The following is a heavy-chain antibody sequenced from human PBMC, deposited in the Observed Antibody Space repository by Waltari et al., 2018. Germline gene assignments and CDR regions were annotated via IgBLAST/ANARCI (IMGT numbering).Heavy chain of an antibody. J-gene: IGHJ4*02. CDR2: IFHTGSA. CDR3: AADYGGNSVSWDY. Sequence: HLQLRESGPGLVKPSETRSLTCTVSGDSITSATYYWDWVSQPPGKVLELIGNIFHTGSAYYPPSLKSRVTISLDATKNQLSLKLNSVTAADTGVYYCAADYGGNSVSWDYWGQGTLVDVSS. D-gene: IGHD4-17*01. CDR1: GDSITSATYY. V-gene: IGHV4-39*01.